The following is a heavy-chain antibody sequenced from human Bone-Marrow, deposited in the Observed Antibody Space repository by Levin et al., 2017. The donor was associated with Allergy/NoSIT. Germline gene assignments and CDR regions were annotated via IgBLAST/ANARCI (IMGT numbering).Heavy chain of an antibody. Sequence: ASVKVSCAASGFTFSSYAMSWVRQAPGKGLEWVSAISGSGGSTYYADSVKGRFTISRDNSKNTLYLQMNSLRAEDTAVYYCARYYYDSSGYRNYYYGMDVWGQGTTVTVSS. V-gene: IGHV3-23*01. CDR3: ARYYYDSSGYRNYYYGMDV. CDR2: ISGSGGST. J-gene: IGHJ6*02. CDR1: GFTFSSYA. D-gene: IGHD3-22*01.